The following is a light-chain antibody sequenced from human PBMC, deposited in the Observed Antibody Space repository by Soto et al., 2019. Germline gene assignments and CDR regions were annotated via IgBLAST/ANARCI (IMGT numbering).Light chain of an antibody. V-gene: IGKV1-12*01. J-gene: IGKJ4*01. CDR1: QAISTY. Sequence: DIQMTQSPSSVSASVGDRVTITCRTSQAISTYLAWYQEKPGKAPKLLIYAASTLQSGVPSRISGSGSGTDFTLTISSLQPEDFATYYCHQAKSFPVTFGGGTKVEIK. CDR3: HQAKSFPVT. CDR2: AAS.